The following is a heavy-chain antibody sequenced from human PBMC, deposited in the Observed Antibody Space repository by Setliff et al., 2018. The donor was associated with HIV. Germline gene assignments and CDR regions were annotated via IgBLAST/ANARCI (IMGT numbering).Heavy chain of an antibody. CDR1: GRSFSGYY. D-gene: IGHD7-27*01. Sequence: SEILSLTCAVYGRSFSGYYWNWIRQSPGKGLEWIGEINHSGGTNYNPSLKSRVTMSIDTSKNQFSLNVSSVTAADTAVYYCARGWGHDGFDFWGQGTMVTVSS. CDR3: ARGWGHDGFDF. CDR2: INHSGGT. V-gene: IGHV4-34*01. J-gene: IGHJ3*01.